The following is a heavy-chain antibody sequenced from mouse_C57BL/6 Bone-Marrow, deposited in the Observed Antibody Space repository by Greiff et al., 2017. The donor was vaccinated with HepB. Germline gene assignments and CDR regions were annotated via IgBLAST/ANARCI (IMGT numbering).Heavy chain of an antibody. CDR1: GFTFSDYG. CDR3: ARRGVYYGNGFDY. CDR2: ISNLAYSI. Sequence: EVKLVESGGGLVQPGGSLKLSCAASGFTFSDYGMAWVRQAPRKGPEWVAFISNLAYSIYYADTVTGRFPISRENAKNTLYLEMSSLRSENTAMYYCARRGVYYGNGFDYWGQGTTLTVSS. V-gene: IGHV5-15*04. D-gene: IGHD2-1*01. J-gene: IGHJ2*01.